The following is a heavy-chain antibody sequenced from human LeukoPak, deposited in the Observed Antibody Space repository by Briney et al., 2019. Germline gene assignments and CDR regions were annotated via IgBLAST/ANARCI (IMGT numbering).Heavy chain of an antibody. D-gene: IGHD1-1*01. V-gene: IGHV3-21*01. J-gene: IGHJ4*02. CDR1: GFTFSSYD. Sequence: GGSLRLSCAASGFTFSSYDMNWVRQAPGKGLEWVSYISTTSSYIYYADSVKGRLTISRDNAKNSLYLQMNSLRAEDTAVYYCVRGGGNPWYYFDYWGQGTLVTVSS. CDR2: ISTTSSYI. CDR3: VRGGGNPWYYFDY.